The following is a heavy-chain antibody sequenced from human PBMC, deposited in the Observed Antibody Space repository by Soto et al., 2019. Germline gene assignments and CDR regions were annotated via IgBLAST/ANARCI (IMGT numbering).Heavy chain of an antibody. V-gene: IGHV3-30*18. D-gene: IGHD3-22*01. CDR2: ISYDGSNK. Sequence: GGSLRLSCAASGFTFISYGMHWVRQAPGKGLEWVAVISYDGSNKYYADSVKGRFTISRDNSKNTLYLQMNSLRAEDTAVYYCAKVQGGYYDSSGYYYVDYWGQGTLVTVSS. J-gene: IGHJ4*02. CDR3: AKVQGGYYDSSGYYYVDY. CDR1: GFTFISYG.